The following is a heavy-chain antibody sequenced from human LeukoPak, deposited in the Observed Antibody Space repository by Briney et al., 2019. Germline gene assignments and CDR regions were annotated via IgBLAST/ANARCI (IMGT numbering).Heavy chain of an antibody. V-gene: IGHV1-2*02. CDR3: ASSVGATFDAFDI. CDR2: INPNSGGT. CDR1: GYTFTGYY. Sequence: ASVKVSCKASGYTFTGYYMHWVRQAPGQGLEWMGWINPNSGGTNYAQKFQGRVTMTRDTSLSTAYMELSRLRSDDTAVYYCASSVGATFDAFDIWGQGTMVTVSS. D-gene: IGHD1-26*01. J-gene: IGHJ3*02.